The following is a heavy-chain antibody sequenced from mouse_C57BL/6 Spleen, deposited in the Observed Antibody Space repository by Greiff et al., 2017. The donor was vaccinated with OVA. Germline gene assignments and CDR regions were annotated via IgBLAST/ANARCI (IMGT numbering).Heavy chain of an antibody. D-gene: IGHD1-1*01. J-gene: IGHJ1*03. Sequence: VQLQESGAELVKPGASVKISCKASGYAFSSYWMNWVKQRPGKGLEWIGQIYPGDGDTNYNGKFKGKATLTADKSSSTAYMQLSSLTSEDSAVYFCARYYGSSNPYFDVWGTGTTVTVSS. V-gene: IGHV1-80*01. CDR1: GYAFSSYW. CDR3: ARYYGSSNPYFDV. CDR2: IYPGDGDT.